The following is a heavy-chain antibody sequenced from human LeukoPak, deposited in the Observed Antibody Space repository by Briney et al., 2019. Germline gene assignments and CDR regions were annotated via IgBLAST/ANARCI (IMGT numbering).Heavy chain of an antibody. D-gene: IGHD6-6*01. Sequence: PGGSLRLSCAASGFTFSSYSMNWVRQAPGKGLEWVSSISSSSSYIYYADSVKGRFTISRDNSKNTLYLQMNSLRAEDTAVYYCAKGAARLSFDYWGQGTLVTVSS. CDR2: ISSSSSYI. J-gene: IGHJ4*02. CDR3: AKGAARLSFDY. CDR1: GFTFSSYS. V-gene: IGHV3-21*04.